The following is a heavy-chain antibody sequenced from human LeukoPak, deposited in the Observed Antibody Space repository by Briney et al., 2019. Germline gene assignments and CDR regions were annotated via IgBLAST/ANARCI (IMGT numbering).Heavy chain of an antibody. J-gene: IGHJ4*02. Sequence: GGSLRLSCAASGFTFSNFAMSWVRQAPGKGLEWVSVISGSGGSTYYADSVKGRFTISRDSSKNTVYLQMNSLRAEDTAVYYCAKKIGGLVPYYFDYWGQGTLVTVSS. V-gene: IGHV3-23*01. CDR1: GFTFSNFA. CDR3: AKKIGGLVPYYFDY. D-gene: IGHD2-8*02. CDR2: ISGSGGST.